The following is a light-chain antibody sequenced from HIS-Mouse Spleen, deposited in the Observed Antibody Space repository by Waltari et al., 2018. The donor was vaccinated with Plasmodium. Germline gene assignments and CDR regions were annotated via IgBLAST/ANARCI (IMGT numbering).Light chain of an antibody. CDR2: GAS. CDR1: QSVSSN. V-gene: IGKV3-15*01. Sequence: EIVMTQSPPTLSVSPGERATLSCRASQSVSSNLAWYQQKPGQAPRLLSYGASTRATGIPARFSGSGSGTEFTLTISSRQSEDFAVYYCQQYNNWPRGTFGQGTKVEIK. J-gene: IGKJ1*01. CDR3: QQYNNWPRGT.